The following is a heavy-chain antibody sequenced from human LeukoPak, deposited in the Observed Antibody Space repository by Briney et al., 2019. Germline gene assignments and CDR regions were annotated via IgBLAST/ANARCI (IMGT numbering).Heavy chain of an antibody. D-gene: IGHD7-27*01. CDR3: ARAGSAGDWFDP. V-gene: IGHV3-21*01. Sequence: GGSLRLSCAASGFTFSSYSMNWVRQAPGKGLEWVSSISSSSSYIYYADSVKGRFTISRDNAKNSLYLQMNSLRTEDTAVYYCARAGSAGDWFDPWGQGTLVTVSS. CDR1: GFTFSSYS. CDR2: ISSSSSYI. J-gene: IGHJ5*02.